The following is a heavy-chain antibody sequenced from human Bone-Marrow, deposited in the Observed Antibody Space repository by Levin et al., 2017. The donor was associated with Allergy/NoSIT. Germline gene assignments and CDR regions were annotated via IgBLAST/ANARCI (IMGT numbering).Heavy chain of an antibody. CDR1: GFKFTTYA. CDR2: ISSDGSQE. Sequence: GGSLRLSCEASGFKFTTYAFHWVRQAPGKGLEWVAIISSDGSQEDFLDSVRGRFTISRDNSEDTVYLQINSLRAEDTGLYYCARTRYSAGSSGYQTFDAWGQGIMVIASS. CDR3: ARTRYSAGSSGYQTFDA. J-gene: IGHJ4*02. D-gene: IGHD3-22*01. V-gene: IGHV3-30*03.